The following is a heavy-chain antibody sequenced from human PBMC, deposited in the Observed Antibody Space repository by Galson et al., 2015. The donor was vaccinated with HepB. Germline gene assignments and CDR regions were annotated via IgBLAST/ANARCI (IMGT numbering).Heavy chain of an antibody. V-gene: IGHV1-69*04. Sequence: SVKVSCKASGGTFSSYAISWVRQAPGQGLEWMGRIIPILGIANYAQKFQGRVTITADKSTSTAYMKLSSLRSEDTAVYYCARLGISSSYAFDIWGQGTMVTVSS. CDR3: ARLGISSSYAFDI. CDR1: GGTFSSYA. CDR2: IIPILGIA. D-gene: IGHD6-13*01. J-gene: IGHJ3*02.